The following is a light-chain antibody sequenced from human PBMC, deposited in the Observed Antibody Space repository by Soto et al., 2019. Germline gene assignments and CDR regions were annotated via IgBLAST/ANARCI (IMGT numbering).Light chain of an antibody. V-gene: IGLV2-8*01. CDR3: VSFAGGTYV. CDR2: DVN. CDR1: SSDVGAYIF. J-gene: IGLJ1*01. Sequence: QSVLTQPPSASGSPGQSVTISCTGTSSDVGAYIFVSWYQQHPGKAPKLMVYDVNRRPPGVPDRFFGSKSGNTASLTVSGLQAEDEADYYCVSFAGGTYVVGTGTKLTVL.